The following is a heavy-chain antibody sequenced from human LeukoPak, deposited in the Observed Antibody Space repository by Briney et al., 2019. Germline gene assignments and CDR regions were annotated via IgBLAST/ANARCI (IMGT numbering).Heavy chain of an antibody. Sequence: GGSLRLSCAASGFTFSSYEMNWVRQAPGKGLEWVSYISSSGSTIYYADSVKGRFTISRDNAKNSLYLQMNSLRAEDTAVYYCARVRWSASDAFDIWGQGTMVTVSS. CDR1: GFTFSSYE. V-gene: IGHV3-48*03. CDR3: ARVRWSASDAFDI. D-gene: IGHD3-3*01. CDR2: ISSSGSTI. J-gene: IGHJ3*02.